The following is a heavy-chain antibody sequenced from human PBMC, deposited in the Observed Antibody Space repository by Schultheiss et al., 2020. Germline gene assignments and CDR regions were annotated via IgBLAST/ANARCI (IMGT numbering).Heavy chain of an antibody. CDR1: GFTFSSYD. CDR2: ISSIGGST. J-gene: IGHJ4*02. V-gene: IGHV3-74*01. CDR3: AKDLTYCSGGSCYKALDY. D-gene: IGHD2-15*01. Sequence: GGSLRLSCAASGFTFSSYDMHWVRQATGKGLEWVSAISSIGGSTSYADSVKGRFTISRDNAKNTLYLQMNSLRAEDTALYYCAKDLTYCSGGSCYKALDYWGQGTLVTVS.